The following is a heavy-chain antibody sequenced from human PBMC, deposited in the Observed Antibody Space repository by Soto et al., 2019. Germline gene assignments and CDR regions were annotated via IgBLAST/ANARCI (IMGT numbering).Heavy chain of an antibody. Sequence: SVKVSCKASGGTFSSYAISWVRQAPGQGLEWMGGIIPIFGTANYAQKFQGRVTITADESTSTAYMELSSLRSEDTAVYYCARSGDGVRQLVVPAFDYWGQGTLVTVS. CDR3: ARSGDGVRQLVVPAFDY. D-gene: IGHD6-6*01. J-gene: IGHJ4*02. CDR1: GGTFSSYA. V-gene: IGHV1-69*13. CDR2: IIPIFGTA.